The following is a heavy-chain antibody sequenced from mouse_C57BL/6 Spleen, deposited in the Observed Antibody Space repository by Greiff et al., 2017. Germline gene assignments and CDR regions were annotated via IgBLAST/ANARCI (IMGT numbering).Heavy chain of an antibody. Sequence: EVQRVESGGDLVKPGGSLKLSCAASGFTFSSYGMSWVRQTPDKRLEWVATISSGGSYTYYPDSVKGRFTISRDNAKNTLYLQMSSLKSEDTAMYYCARQGYYAYFDYWGQGTTLTVSS. D-gene: IGHD1-1*01. V-gene: IGHV5-6*01. J-gene: IGHJ2*01. CDR2: ISSGGSYT. CDR3: ARQGYYAYFDY. CDR1: GFTFSSYG.